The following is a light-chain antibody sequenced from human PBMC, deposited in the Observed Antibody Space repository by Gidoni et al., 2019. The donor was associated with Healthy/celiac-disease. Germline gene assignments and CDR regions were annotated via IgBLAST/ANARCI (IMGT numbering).Light chain of an antibody. Sequence: QSALTQPRSVSVSPGQSVTIPCTGTSSDVGGYNYVSWYQLHPGKAPKLMIYDVTKRPSGVPERFSGSKSGNTASLIISGLQADDEADYYCCSYGGSYTWVFGGGTKLTVL. J-gene: IGLJ3*02. CDR1: SSDVGGYNY. CDR2: DVT. CDR3: CSYGGSYTWV. V-gene: IGLV2-11*01.